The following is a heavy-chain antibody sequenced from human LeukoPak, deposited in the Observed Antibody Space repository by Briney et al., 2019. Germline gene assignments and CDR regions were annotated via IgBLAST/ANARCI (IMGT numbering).Heavy chain of an antibody. V-gene: IGHV3-21*01. CDR1: GFTFSSYS. CDR3: AGHYGSGSYPPYFDY. D-gene: IGHD3-10*01. Sequence: GGSLRLSCAASGFTFSSYSMNWVRQAPGRGLEWVSSISSSSSYIYYADSVKGRFTISRDNAKNSLYLQMNSLRAEDTAVYYCAGHYGSGSYPPYFDYWGQGTLVTVSS. J-gene: IGHJ4*02. CDR2: ISSSSSYI.